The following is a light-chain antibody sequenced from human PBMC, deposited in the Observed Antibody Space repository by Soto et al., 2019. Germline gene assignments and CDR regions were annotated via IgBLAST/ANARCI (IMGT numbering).Light chain of an antibody. CDR2: DAS. V-gene: IGKV1-5*01. CDR3: QPHPTYGT. CDR1: QNIRSR. Sequence: AYGKDIDTVGCRASQNIRSRLAWFQQKPGKAPKLLIYDASSLESGVPQRFSGSGSGTEFTLILSSHHTDDSLPYYDQPHPTYGTFGQGTKVDIK. J-gene: IGKJ1*01.